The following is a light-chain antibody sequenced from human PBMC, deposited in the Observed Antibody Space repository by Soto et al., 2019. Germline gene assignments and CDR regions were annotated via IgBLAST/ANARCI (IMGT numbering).Light chain of an antibody. J-gene: IGKJ5*01. CDR1: QSVGTN. V-gene: IGKV3-15*01. CDR2: GAA. CDR3: QQYGSSAIT. Sequence: EIVMTQSPVILSVSPGERATLSCRASQSVGTNLAWYQQKPGQAPRLLISGAATRATGIPARFSGRGSGTEFTLTISRLEPEDFAVYYCQQYGSSAITFGQGTRLEIK.